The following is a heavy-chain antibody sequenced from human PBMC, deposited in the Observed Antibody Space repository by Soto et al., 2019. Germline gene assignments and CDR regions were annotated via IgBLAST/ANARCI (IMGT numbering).Heavy chain of an antibody. Sequence: SETLSLTCTVSGGSVSSGSYYWSWIRQPPGKGLEWIGYIYYSGSTNYNPSLKSRVTISVDTSKNQFSLKLSSVTAADTAVYYCARDGASIFAGTGRFDYWGQGTLVTVS. CDR2: IYYSGST. V-gene: IGHV4-61*01. J-gene: IGHJ4*02. CDR3: ARDGASIFAGTGRFDY. D-gene: IGHD3-3*01. CDR1: GGSVSSGSYY.